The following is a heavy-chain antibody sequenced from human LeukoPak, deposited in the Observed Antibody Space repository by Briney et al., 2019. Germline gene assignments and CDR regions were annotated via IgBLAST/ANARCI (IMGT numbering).Heavy chain of an antibody. D-gene: IGHD1-26*01. Sequence: ASVKVSCKASGYTFTSYGISWVRQAPGQGLEWRGWISAYNGNTNYAQKLQGRVTMTTDTSTSTAYMELRSLRSDDTAVYYCARDGRRWELLAYFDYWGQGTLVTVSS. J-gene: IGHJ4*02. CDR3: ARDGRRWELLAYFDY. V-gene: IGHV1-18*01. CDR2: ISAYNGNT. CDR1: GYTFTSYG.